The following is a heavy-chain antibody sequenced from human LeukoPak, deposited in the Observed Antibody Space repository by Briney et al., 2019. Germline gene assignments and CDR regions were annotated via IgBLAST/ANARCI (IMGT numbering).Heavy chain of an antibody. Sequence: GESLKISCKGSGFSFSSYWIGWVRQMPGKGLEWLGIIYPGDSDTTYSPSFKGQVTISADKSISTAYLQWTSLKASDTAMFYCARRDGAFDIWGQGTMVTVSS. CDR1: GFSFSSYW. J-gene: IGHJ3*02. CDR2: IYPGDSDT. CDR3: ARRDGAFDI. V-gene: IGHV5-51*01.